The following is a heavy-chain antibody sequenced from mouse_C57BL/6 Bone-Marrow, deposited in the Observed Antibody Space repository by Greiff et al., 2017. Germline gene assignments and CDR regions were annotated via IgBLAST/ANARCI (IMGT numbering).Heavy chain of an antibody. D-gene: IGHD2-2*01. J-gene: IGHJ3*01. CDR1: GFTFSDYY. CDR3: AREKEHMVTTRFAY. V-gene: IGHV5-16*01. CDR2: INYDGSSP. Sequence: EVKVVESEGGLVQPGSSLKLSCTASGFTFSDYYLAWVRQAPEKGLEWVANINYDGSSPYYLASLKSRFIISRDHAKNILYLQMSSLKSEDTATYYCAREKEHMVTTRFAYWGQGTLVTVSA.